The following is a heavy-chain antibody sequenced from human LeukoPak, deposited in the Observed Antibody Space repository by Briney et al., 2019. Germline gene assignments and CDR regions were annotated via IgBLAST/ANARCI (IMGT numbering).Heavy chain of an antibody. CDR1: GFTFSNYW. V-gene: IGHV3-74*01. Sequence: GGSLRLSCAASGFTFSNYWMDWVRQAPGKGLVWVSHINIDGSSTNYADSVKGRFTISRDNAKNTLYLQMNSLRAEDTAVYYCAKEGSSSSPADDAFDIWGQGTMVTVSS. J-gene: IGHJ3*02. CDR2: INIDGSST. CDR3: AKEGSSSSPADDAFDI. D-gene: IGHD6-13*01.